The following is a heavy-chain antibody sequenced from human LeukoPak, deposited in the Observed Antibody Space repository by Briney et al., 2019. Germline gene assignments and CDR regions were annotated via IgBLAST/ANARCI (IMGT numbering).Heavy chain of an antibody. CDR2: IYSDNT. Sequence: GGSLRLSCTVSGFTVSSNSMSWVRQAPGKGLEWVSFIYSDNTHCSDSVKGRFTISRDNSKNTLYLQMNSLRAEDTAVYYCARSRSGYYEDYWGQGTLVTVSS. D-gene: IGHD3-22*01. V-gene: IGHV3-53*01. J-gene: IGHJ4*02. CDR1: GFTVSSNS. CDR3: ARSRSGYYEDY.